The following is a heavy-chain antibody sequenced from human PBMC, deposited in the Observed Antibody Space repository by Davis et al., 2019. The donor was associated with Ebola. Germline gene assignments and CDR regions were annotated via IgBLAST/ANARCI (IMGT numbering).Heavy chain of an antibody. J-gene: IGHJ4*02. CDR1: GYSISTGYY. Sequence: PSETLSLTCAVSGYSISTGYYWGWIRQPPGKGLEWIGSIYHSGSTYYNPSLKSRVTISVDTSKNQFSLKLSSVTAADTAVYYCARPGKAYSSSYHFDYWGQGTLVTVSS. CDR2: IYHSGST. V-gene: IGHV4-38-2*01. CDR3: ARPGKAYSSSYHFDY. D-gene: IGHD6-6*01.